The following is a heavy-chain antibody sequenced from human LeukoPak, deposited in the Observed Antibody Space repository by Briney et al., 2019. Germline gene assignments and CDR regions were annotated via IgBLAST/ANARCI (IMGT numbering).Heavy chain of an antibody. V-gene: IGHV1-69*06. CDR2: IIPIFGTA. CDR3: ARGLGGRYFDWLPLMDV. J-gene: IGHJ6*03. D-gene: IGHD3-9*01. Sequence: GASVKVSCKASGGTFSSYAISWVRQAPGQGLEWMGGIIPIFGTANYAQKFQGRVTITADKSTSTAYMELSSLRSEDTAVYYCARGLGGRYFDWLPLMDVWGKGTTVTVSS. CDR1: GGTFSSYA.